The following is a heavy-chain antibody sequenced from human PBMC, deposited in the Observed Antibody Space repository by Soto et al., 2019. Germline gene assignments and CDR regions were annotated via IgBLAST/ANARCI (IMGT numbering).Heavy chain of an antibody. J-gene: IGHJ4*02. V-gene: IGHV4-39*01. Sequence: PSETLSLTCTVSGGSISSSSYYWGWIRQPPGKGLEWIGSIYYSGSTYYNPSLKSRVTISVDTSKNQFSLKLSSVTAADTAVYYCARLQLAVDYWGQGTLVTVSS. CDR3: ARLQLAVDY. CDR1: GGSISSSSYY. D-gene: IGHD5-18*01. CDR2: IYYSGST.